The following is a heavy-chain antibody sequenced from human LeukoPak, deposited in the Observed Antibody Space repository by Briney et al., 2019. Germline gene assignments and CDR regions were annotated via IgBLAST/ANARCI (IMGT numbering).Heavy chain of an antibody. D-gene: IGHD5-18*01. J-gene: IGHJ6*02. Sequence: PGGSLKLSCAASGFTFSGSAMHWVRQASGKGLEWVGRIRSKANSYATAYAASVKGRFTTSRDDSKNTAYLQMNSLKTEDTAVYYCTRLKDTAMVNRYYYYYYGMDVWGQGTTVTVSS. CDR1: GFTFSGSA. CDR2: IRSKANSYAT. CDR3: TRLKDTAMVNRYYYYYYGMDV. V-gene: IGHV3-73*01.